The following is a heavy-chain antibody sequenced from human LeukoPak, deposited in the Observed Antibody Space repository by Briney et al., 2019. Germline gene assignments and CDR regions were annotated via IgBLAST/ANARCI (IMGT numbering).Heavy chain of an antibody. D-gene: IGHD3-9*01. Sequence: SETLSLTCTVSGDSINTYYWSWIRQPPGKGLEWIGFIFYSGHSKYNPSLKSRLTLSLDTSKSQFSLKLTSVTAADTAVYYCARHGPEYYDAPGYYNFDSWSQGTLVTVSS. V-gene: IGHV4-59*08. CDR2: IFYSGHS. J-gene: IGHJ4*02. CDR3: ARHGPEYYDAPGYYNFDS. CDR1: GDSINTYY.